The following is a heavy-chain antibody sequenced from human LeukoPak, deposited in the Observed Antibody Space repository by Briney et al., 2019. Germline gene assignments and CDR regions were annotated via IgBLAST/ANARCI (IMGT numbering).Heavy chain of an antibody. CDR3: AADWRGYYGMDV. D-gene: IGHD3-3*01. CDR2: IHYSGST. J-gene: IGHJ6*02. Sequence: SETLSLTCTVSGGSIGSYYWSWVRQPPGKGLEWIGYIHYSGSTNYNPSLKSRVTTSIDTSKNQFSLKVTSVTAADAAVYYCAADWRGYYGMDVWGQGTTVTVSS. V-gene: IGHV4-59*01. CDR1: GGSIGSYY.